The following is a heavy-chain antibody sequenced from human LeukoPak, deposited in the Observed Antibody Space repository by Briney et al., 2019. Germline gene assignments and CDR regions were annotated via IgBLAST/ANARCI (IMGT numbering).Heavy chain of an antibody. D-gene: IGHD3-10*01. Sequence: SQTLSLTCTVSGGSISSGGYYWSWIRQHPGKGLEWIGYIYYSGGTYYNPSPKSRVTISVDTSKNQFSLKLSSVTAADTAVYYCARDRRGSGPKGWFDPWGQGTLVTVSS. V-gene: IGHV4-31*03. CDR1: GGSISSGGYY. CDR3: ARDRRGSGPKGWFDP. J-gene: IGHJ5*02. CDR2: IYYSGGT.